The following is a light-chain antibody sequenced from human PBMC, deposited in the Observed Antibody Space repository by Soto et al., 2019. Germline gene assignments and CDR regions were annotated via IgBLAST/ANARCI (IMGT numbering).Light chain of an antibody. CDR1: SGYSNYK. CDR2: VGTGGIVG. J-gene: IGLJ1*01. Sequence: QSVLTQPPSASASLGASVTLTCTLSSGYSNYKVDWYQQRPGKGPRFVMRVGTGGIVGSKGDGIPDRFSVLGSGLNRYLTIKNIQEEDESDYHGGADHGSGSNLYVFGTGTKVTVL. V-gene: IGLV9-49*01. CDR3: GADHGSGSNLYV.